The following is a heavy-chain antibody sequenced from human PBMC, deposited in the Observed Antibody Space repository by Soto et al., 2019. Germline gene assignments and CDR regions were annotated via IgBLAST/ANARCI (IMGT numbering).Heavy chain of an antibody. CDR1: GGSFSGYY. CDR3: ARGGVVVVAATRWFDP. V-gene: IGHV4-34*01. J-gene: IGHJ5*02. Sequence: QVQLQQWGAGLLKPSETLSLTCAVYGGSFSGYYWSWIRQPPGKGLEWIGEINHSGSTNYNPSLKSRATISVVTSNNMFPPKLRSVPAADTAVYYCARGGVVVVAATRWFDPWGQGTLVTVSS. CDR2: INHSGST. D-gene: IGHD2-15*01.